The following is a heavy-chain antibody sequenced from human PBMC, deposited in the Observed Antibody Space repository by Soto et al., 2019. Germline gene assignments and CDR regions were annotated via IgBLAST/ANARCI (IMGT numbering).Heavy chain of an antibody. D-gene: IGHD4-17*01. J-gene: IGHJ4*02. CDR3: AREHDYGDYGLFDY. V-gene: IGHV3-66*01. CDR1: GFTVSSNY. Sequence: EVQLVESGGGLVQPGGSLRLSCAASGFTVSSNYMSWVRLAPGKGLEWVSVIYSGGSTYYADSVKGRFTISRDNSENTLYLQMNSLRAEDTAVYYCAREHDYGDYGLFDYWGQGTLVTVSS. CDR2: IYSGGST.